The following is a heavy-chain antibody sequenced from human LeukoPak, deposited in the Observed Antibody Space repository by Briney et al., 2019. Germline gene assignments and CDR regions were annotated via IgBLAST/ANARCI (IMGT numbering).Heavy chain of an antibody. D-gene: IGHD5-18*01. CDR1: GGTFSSYA. Sequence: SVKVSCKASGGTFSSYAISLVRQAPGQGLEWMGGIIPIFGTANYAQKFQGRVTITTDESTSTAYMELSSLRSEDTAEYYCASGRGYSYGYPYYFDYWGQGTLVTVSS. V-gene: IGHV1-69*05. CDR2: IIPIFGTA. CDR3: ASGRGYSYGYPYYFDY. J-gene: IGHJ4*02.